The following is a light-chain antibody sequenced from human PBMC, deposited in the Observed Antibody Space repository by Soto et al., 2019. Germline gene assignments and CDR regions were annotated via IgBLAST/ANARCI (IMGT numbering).Light chain of an antibody. CDR3: QQYDTSPRT. V-gene: IGKV3-20*01. J-gene: IGKJ1*01. CDR2: GAS. CDR1: QSVSSNY. Sequence: EIVLTQSPGTLCLSPGERATLSCRASQSVSSNYLAWYQQKRGQAPRLLIYGASSRATGIPTMFSGSGSGIYFTLIISRLEPEDFAVYYWQQYDTSPRTFGQGTKVE.